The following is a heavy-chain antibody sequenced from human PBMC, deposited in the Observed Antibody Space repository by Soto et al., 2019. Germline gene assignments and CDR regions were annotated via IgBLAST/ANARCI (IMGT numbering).Heavy chain of an antibody. J-gene: IGHJ4*02. D-gene: IGHD3-22*01. Sequence: GGSLRLSCAASGFTLSNAWMSWVRQAPGKGLEWVGRIKSKTDGGTTDYAAPVKGRFTISRDDSKNTLYLQMNSLKTEDTAVYYCTTDPLYYYDSSGYYFDYWGQGSLVTVSS. V-gene: IGHV3-15*01. CDR3: TTDPLYYYDSSGYYFDY. CDR1: GFTLSNAW. CDR2: IKSKTDGGTT.